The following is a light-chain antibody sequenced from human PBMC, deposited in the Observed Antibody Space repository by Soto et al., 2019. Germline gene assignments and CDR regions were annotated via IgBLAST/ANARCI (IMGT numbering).Light chain of an antibody. V-gene: IGLV2-14*01. CDR3: SSYTSSSTYV. CDR1: SSDVGGYNS. J-gene: IGLJ1*01. Sequence: QSVLTQPASVSGSPGQSITISCTGTSSDVGGYNSVSWYHQHPGKAPKVMIYDVSNRPSGVSNRFSGSKSGNTASLTISGLQAEDEADYYCSSYTSSSTYVFGTGTKLTVL. CDR2: DVS.